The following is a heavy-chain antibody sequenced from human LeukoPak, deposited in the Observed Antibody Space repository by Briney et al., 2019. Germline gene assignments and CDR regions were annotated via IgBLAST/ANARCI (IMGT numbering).Heavy chain of an antibody. V-gene: IGHV4-39*07. J-gene: IGHJ4*02. CDR3: ARDRSRYSYGYGFDY. D-gene: IGHD5-18*01. CDR1: GGSISSSSYY. CDR2: IYYSGST. Sequence: TPSETLSLTCTVSGGSISSSSYYWGWIRQPPGKGLEWIGSIYYSGSTYYNPSLKSRVTISVDTSKNQFSLKLSSVTAADTAVYYCARDRSRYSYGYGFDYWGQGTLVTVSS.